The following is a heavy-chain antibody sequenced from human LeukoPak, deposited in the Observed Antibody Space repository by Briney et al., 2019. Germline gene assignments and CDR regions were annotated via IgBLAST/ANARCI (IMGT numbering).Heavy chain of an antibody. CDR2: IIPIFGTA. V-gene: IGHV1-69*06. D-gene: IGHD3-22*01. CDR3: ARKSVDYYDSSVYYYYYMDV. Sequence: SVKVSCNTSGYTFRTYGISWVRQAPGQGLEWMGGIIPIFGTANYAQKFQGRVTITADKSTSTAYMELSSLRSEDTAVYYCARKSVDYYDSSVYYYYYMDVWGKGTTVTVSS. CDR1: GYTFRTYG. J-gene: IGHJ6*03.